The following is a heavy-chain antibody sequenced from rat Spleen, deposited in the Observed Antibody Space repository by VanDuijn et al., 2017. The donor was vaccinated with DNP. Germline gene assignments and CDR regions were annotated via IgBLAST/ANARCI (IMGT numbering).Heavy chain of an antibody. V-gene: IGHV5-31*01. CDR2: ITSGRGVT. J-gene: IGHJ2*01. D-gene: IGHD4-3*01. CDR1: GFTFSYYW. CDR3: TTHIFRVY. Sequence: EVQLVESGGDLVQPGRSLKLSCVASGFTFSYYWMTWIRQVPGKGLEWVASITSGRGVTSYPDSVKGRFTISRDNAKSTLYLQMDSLRSEDTATYYCTTHIFRVYWGQGVMITVSS.